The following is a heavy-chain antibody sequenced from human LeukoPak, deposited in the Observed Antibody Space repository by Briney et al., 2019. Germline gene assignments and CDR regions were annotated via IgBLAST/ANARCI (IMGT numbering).Heavy chain of an antibody. CDR1: GGSFSGYY. CDR2: INHSEAT. D-gene: IGHD2-15*01. CDR3: AREAQYCSGGSCYGGYFQH. J-gene: IGHJ1*01. Sequence: SETLSLTCAVYGGSFSGYYWSWIRQPPGKGLEWIGEINHSEATDYNPSFKSRVTISVDTSKNQFSLKLSSVTAADTAVYYCAREAQYCSGGSCYGGYFQHWGQGTLVTVSS. V-gene: IGHV4-34*01.